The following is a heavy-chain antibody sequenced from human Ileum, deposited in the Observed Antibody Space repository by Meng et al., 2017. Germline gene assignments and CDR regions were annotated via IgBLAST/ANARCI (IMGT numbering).Heavy chain of an antibody. CDR3: VREGNWNLDY. CDR1: GFTFSRHW. Sequence: EVQLVEPGGGLVQPGGPLRLSCPASGFTFSRHWMHWVRQAPGTGLVWVSRINSDGTITHYTDSVKGRFTISRDNAKNTLYVQMNSLRAEDTAMYYCVREGNWNLDYWGQGTLVTVSS. V-gene: IGHV3-74*01. D-gene: IGHD1-1*01. J-gene: IGHJ4*02. CDR2: INSDGTIT.